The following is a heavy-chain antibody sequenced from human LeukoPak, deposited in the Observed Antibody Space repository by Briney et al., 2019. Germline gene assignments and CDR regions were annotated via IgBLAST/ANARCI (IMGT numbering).Heavy chain of an antibody. D-gene: IGHD3-22*01. Sequence: ASVKVSCKASGYTFTSYYMHWVRQAPGQGLEWMGIINPSGGSTSYAQKFQGRVTMTRDTSTSTVYMELSSLRSEDTAVYYCARATYYDSSGSSNNDVFDIWGQGTMVTVSS. V-gene: IGHV1-46*01. CDR1: GYTFTSYY. CDR2: INPSGGST. J-gene: IGHJ3*02. CDR3: ARATYYDSSGSSNNDVFDI.